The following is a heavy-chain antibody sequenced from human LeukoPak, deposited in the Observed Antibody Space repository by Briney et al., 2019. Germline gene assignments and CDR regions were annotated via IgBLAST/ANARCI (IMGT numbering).Heavy chain of an antibody. J-gene: IGHJ4*02. D-gene: IGHD3-22*01. Sequence: SETLSLTCTVSGGSISSYYWSWIRQPPGKGLEWIGYIYYSGSTNYNPSLKSRVTISVDTSKNQFSLRLSSVTATDTAVYFCARYCYDSRPFDYWGQGTLVTVSS. CDR3: ARYCYDSRPFDY. CDR1: GGSISSYY. CDR2: IYYSGST. V-gene: IGHV4-59*08.